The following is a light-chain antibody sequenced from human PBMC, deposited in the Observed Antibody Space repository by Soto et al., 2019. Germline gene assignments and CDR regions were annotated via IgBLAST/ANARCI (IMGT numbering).Light chain of an antibody. CDR1: QNLHNN. CDR2: GAS. Sequence: EMVMMQSPATLSVSPGERATLSCRASQNLHNNLAWLQQKPGQAPRLLIYGASTRATGVPTRFSGSGSATEFTLTISSLQSEDSVVYYCLQYDNWPLAFGGGTKVEIK. V-gene: IGKV3-15*01. CDR3: LQYDNWPLA. J-gene: IGKJ4*01.